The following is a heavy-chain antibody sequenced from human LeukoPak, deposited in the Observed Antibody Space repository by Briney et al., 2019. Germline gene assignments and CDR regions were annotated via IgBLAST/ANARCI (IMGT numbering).Heavy chain of an antibody. CDR2: INANSGDT. J-gene: IGHJ4*02. Sequence: ASVKVSCKASGHIFTGYYMHWARQAPGQGREWMGWINANSGDTNYAQKFQGRVTMTRDTTISTAYMELRRLRSDDTAVYCCARVRYRLAGTYIDYWGQGTLVTVSS. CDR1: GHIFTGYY. V-gene: IGHV1-2*02. D-gene: IGHD1-7*01. CDR3: ARVRYRLAGTYIDY.